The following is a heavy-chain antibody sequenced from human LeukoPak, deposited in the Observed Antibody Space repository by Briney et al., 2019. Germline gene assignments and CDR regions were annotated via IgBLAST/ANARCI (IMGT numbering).Heavy chain of an antibody. Sequence: KPGGSLRLSCAASGFTFSDYYMSWIRQAPGKGLEWVSYISSSSSYTNYADSVKGRFTISRDNAKNSLYPQMNSLRAEDTAVYYCARTGRRGYSYSKNYYFDYWGQGTLVTVSS. J-gene: IGHJ4*02. CDR1: GFTFSDYY. V-gene: IGHV3-11*06. CDR2: ISSSSSYT. D-gene: IGHD5-18*01. CDR3: ARTGRRGYSYSKNYYFDY.